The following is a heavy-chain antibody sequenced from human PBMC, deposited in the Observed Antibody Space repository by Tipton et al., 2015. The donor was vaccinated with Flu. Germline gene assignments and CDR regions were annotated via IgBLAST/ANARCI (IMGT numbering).Heavy chain of an antibody. CDR1: GFTLSSYW. Sequence: GSLRLSCAASGFTLSSYWMSWVRQAPGKGLEWVANIKQDGSEKYYVDSVKGRFTISRDNAKNSVYLQMNSLRGEDTAVYYCARAIAAAGSYWGQGTLVTVSS. V-gene: IGHV3-7*03. CDR3: ARAIAAAGSY. CDR2: IKQDGSEK. D-gene: IGHD6-13*01. J-gene: IGHJ4*02.